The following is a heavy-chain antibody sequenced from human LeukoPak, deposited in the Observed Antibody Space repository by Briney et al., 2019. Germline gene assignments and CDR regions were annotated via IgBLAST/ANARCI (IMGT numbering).Heavy chain of an antibody. CDR1: GGSISSYY. CDR3: ARGWYNWNELHYYYGMDV. Sequence: SETLSLTCTVSGGSISSYYWSWIRQPPGKGLEWIGYIYYSGSTNYNPSLKSRVTISVDTSKNQFSLKLSSVTAADTAVYYCARGWYNWNELHYYYGMDVWGKGTTVTVSS. V-gene: IGHV4-59*01. J-gene: IGHJ6*04. CDR2: IYYSGST. D-gene: IGHD1-1*01.